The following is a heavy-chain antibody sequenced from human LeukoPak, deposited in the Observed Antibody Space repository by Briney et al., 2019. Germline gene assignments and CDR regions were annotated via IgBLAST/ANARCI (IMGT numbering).Heavy chain of an antibody. V-gene: IGHV3-15*01. CDR2: IKSKTDGDTT. Sequence: GGSLRLSCAASGFTFNNAWMSWVRQAPGKGLEWVGRIKSKTDGDTTDYAAPVKDRFTLSRDDSKNTLYLQMNSLKTEGTALYYCTTAVYSSGLDYWGQGTLVSVSS. J-gene: IGHJ4*02. CDR3: TTAVYSSGLDY. CDR1: GFTFNNAW. D-gene: IGHD6-19*01.